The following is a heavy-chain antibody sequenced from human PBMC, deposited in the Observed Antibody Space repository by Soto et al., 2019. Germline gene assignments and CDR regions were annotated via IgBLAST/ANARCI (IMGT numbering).Heavy chain of an antibody. CDR1: GGSISSYY. V-gene: IGHV4-59*01. Sequence: QVQLQESGPGLVKPSETLSLTCTVYGGSISSYYWSWIRQPPGKGLEWIGYIYYSGITNYNPSLKSRVTISVDTSKNQFSLKLSAVTAADTAVYYCARYKSNYDYGMDVWGQGTTVTVSS. D-gene: IGHD1-20*01. J-gene: IGHJ6*02. CDR3: ARYKSNYDYGMDV. CDR2: IYYSGIT.